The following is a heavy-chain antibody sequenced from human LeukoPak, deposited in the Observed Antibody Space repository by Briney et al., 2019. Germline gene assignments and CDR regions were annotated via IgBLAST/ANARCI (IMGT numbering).Heavy chain of an antibody. CDR2: INHSGST. V-gene: IGHV4-34*01. Sequence: SETLSLTCAVYGGSFSGYYWSWIRQPPGKGLEWIGEINHSGSTNYNPSLKSRVTISVDTSKNQFSLKLSSVTAADTAVYYCARKKGIYYDSSGYYYYYYGMDVWGQGTTVTVSS. J-gene: IGHJ6*02. CDR1: GGSFSGYY. D-gene: IGHD3-22*01. CDR3: ARKKGIYYDSSGYYYYYYGMDV.